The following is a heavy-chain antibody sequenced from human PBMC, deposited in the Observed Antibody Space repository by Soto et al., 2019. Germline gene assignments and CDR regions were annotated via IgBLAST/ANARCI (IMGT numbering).Heavy chain of an antibody. CDR3: AREAWELRHNYYYYGMDV. J-gene: IGHJ6*02. V-gene: IGHV6-1*01. CDR1: GDSVSSHSAA. CDR2: TYYMSKWYN. D-gene: IGHD1-26*01. Sequence: QTLSLTCAISGDSVSSHSAAWNWIRQSPSRGLEWLGRTYYMSKWYNDYAVSVKSRITINPDTSKNQFSLQLNSVTPEDTAVYYCAREAWELRHNYYYYGMDVWGQGTTVTVSS.